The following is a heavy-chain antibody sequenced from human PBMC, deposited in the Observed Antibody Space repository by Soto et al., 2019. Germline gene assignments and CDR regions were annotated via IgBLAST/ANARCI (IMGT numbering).Heavy chain of an antibody. D-gene: IGHD6-13*01. J-gene: IGHJ6*02. CDR2: IIPILGIA. CDR1: GGTFSSYT. Sequence: QVQLVQSGAEVKKPGSSVKVSCKASGGTFSSYTISWVRQAPGQGHEWMGRIIPILGIANYAQKFQGRVTITADKSTSTAYMELSSLRSEDTAVYYCASPIAAAYYYGMDVWGQGTTVTVSS. CDR3: ASPIAAAYYYGMDV. V-gene: IGHV1-69*02.